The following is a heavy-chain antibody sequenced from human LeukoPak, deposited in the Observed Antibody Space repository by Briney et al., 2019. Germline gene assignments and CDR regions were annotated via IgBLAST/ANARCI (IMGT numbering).Heavy chain of an antibody. J-gene: IGHJ3*02. CDR1: GYIFTGHY. V-gene: IGHV1-2*05. D-gene: IGHD5-24*01. CDR2: INPKAGGT. CDR3: ARVGDGLNDAFDI. Sequence: ASVKVSCKASGYIFTGHYMNWVRQVPGQGLEWMGRINPKAGGTKYAQNFQGRVTMTRDTSISTTYMELSRLRPDDNDVYYCARVGDGLNDAFDIWGQGTMVTVSS.